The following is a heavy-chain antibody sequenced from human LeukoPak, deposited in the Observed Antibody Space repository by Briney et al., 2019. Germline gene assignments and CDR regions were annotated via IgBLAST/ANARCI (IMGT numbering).Heavy chain of an antibody. D-gene: IGHD5-12*01. CDR1: GFTFSGSA. J-gene: IGHJ4*02. Sequence: PGGSLRLSCAASGFTFSGSALHWVRQAPGKGLEWVARIRSKTNNYATEYAASVKGRFTISRDNSKNTLYLQMNSLRAEDTAVYYCAKDPYLELGYSGYDWGQGILVTVSS. V-gene: IGHV3-73*01. CDR3: AKDPYLELGYSGYD. CDR2: IRSKTNNYAT.